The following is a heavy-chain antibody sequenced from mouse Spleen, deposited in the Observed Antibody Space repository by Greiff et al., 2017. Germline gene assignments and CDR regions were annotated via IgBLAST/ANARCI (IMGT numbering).Heavy chain of an antibody. V-gene: IGHV1-78*01. CDR2: IYPRDGST. Sequence: VKLVESDAELVKPGASVKISCKVSGYTFTDHTIHWMKQRPEQGLEWIGYIYPRDGSTKYNEKFKGKATLTADKSSSTAYMQLNSLTSEDSAVYFCARITTVVLNYYAMDYWGQGTSVTVSS. J-gene: IGHJ4*01. CDR1: GYTFTDHT. D-gene: IGHD1-1*01. CDR3: ARITTVVLNYYAMDY.